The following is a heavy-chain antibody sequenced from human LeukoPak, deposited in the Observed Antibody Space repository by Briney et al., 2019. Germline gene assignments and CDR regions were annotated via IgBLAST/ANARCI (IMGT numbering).Heavy chain of an antibody. CDR2: ISSSSSTI. D-gene: IGHD6-19*01. V-gene: IGHV3-48*04. Sequence: PGGSLRLSCAASGCTFSSYSMNWVRQAPGKGLEWVSYISSSSSTIYYADSVKGRFTISRDNAKNSLYLQMNSLRAEDTAVYYCARLNGIALAGTCTSESDSWGQGTLVTVCS. CDR1: GCTFSSYS. J-gene: IGHJ4*02. CDR3: ARLNGIALAGTCTSESDS.